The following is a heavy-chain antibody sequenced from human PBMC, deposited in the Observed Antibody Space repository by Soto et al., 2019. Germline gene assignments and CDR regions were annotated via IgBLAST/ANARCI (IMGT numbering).Heavy chain of an antibody. D-gene: IGHD4-17*01. CDR2: IYYSGST. Sequence: SSEILSLTCTVSGGSISSGGYYWSWIRQHPGKGLEWIGYIYYSGSTNYNPSLKSRVTISVDTSKNQFSLKLSSVTAADTAVYYCARRYGPGFDYWGQGTLVTVSS. V-gene: IGHV4-61*08. CDR1: GGSISSGGYY. J-gene: IGHJ4*02. CDR3: ARRYGPGFDY.